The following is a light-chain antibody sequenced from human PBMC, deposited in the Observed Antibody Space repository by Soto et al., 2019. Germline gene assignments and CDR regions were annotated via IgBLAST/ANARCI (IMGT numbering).Light chain of an antibody. Sequence: QSALTQPASVSGSPGQSITVSCTGTSSDVGGYNYVSWYQQPPGKAPKLMIYDVSNRPSGVSNRFSGSKSGNTASLTISGLQAEDEAVYYCSSYASSSTYVFGTGTKLTVL. CDR3: SSYASSSTYV. J-gene: IGLJ1*01. CDR1: SSDVGGYNY. V-gene: IGLV2-14*01. CDR2: DVS.